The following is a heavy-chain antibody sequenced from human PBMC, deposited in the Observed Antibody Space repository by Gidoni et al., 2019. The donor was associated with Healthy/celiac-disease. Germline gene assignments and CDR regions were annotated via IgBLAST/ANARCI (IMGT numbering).Heavy chain of an antibody. Sequence: EVQLVESGGGLVKPGGSLRLSCAASGFPFSNDWMSWVRQAPGKGLECVGRIKSKTDGGTTDYAAPVKGIFPISRDDSKNTLYLQMNSLKTENTAVYYCTTDKAYCSSTSCYDWFDPWVQGTLVTVSS. CDR1: GFPFSNDW. J-gene: IGHJ5*02. D-gene: IGHD2-2*01. V-gene: IGHV3-15*01. CDR2: IKSKTDGGTT. CDR3: TTDKAYCSSTSCYDWFDP.